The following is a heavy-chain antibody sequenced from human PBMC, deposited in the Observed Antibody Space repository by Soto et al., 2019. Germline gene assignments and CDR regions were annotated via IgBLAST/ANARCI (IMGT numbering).Heavy chain of an antibody. J-gene: IGHJ6*02. CDR2: IMYSGYS. CDR3: ARHGFGPLHGLVDV. Sequence: QVQLQESGPGLVKPSETLSLTCTVSGDSLTNYYCSWFRQPPGKGLEWIGYIMYSGYSAYNLSLKRRVTMSRDTSKTEFSLMLESVTATDTAGYYCARHGFGPLHGLVDVWGQGTTVIVSS. CDR1: GDSLTNYY. D-gene: IGHD3-10*01. V-gene: IGHV4-59*08.